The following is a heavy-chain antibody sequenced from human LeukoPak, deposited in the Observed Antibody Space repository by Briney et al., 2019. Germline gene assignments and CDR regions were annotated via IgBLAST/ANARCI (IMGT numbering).Heavy chain of an antibody. D-gene: IGHD3-22*01. CDR1: GFTVSTNY. CDR2: IFRDDTT. J-gene: IGHJ4*02. CDR3: ATAAYDSGSYIVNHDY. Sequence: GGSLRLSCAASGFTVSTNYMSWVRQAPGKGLEWVSVIFRDDTTYYADSVKGQFTISRDNSKNTLFLQMSSLRAEDTAVYYCATAAYDSGSYIVNHDYWGQGTLVTVSS. V-gene: IGHV3-53*01.